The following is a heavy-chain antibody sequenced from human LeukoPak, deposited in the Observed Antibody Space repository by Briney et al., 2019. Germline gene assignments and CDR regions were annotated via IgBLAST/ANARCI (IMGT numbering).Heavy chain of an antibody. J-gene: IGHJ1*01. Sequence: PSETLSLTCTVSGGSISSYYWSWIRQPPGKGLEWIGEINHSGSTNYNPSLKSRVTISVDTSKNQFSLKLSSVTAADTAVYYCATRLSNSGSAFRHWGQGTLVTVSS. CDR2: INHSGST. CDR3: ATRLSNSGSAFRH. V-gene: IGHV4-34*01. CDR1: GGSISSYY. D-gene: IGHD2/OR15-2a*01.